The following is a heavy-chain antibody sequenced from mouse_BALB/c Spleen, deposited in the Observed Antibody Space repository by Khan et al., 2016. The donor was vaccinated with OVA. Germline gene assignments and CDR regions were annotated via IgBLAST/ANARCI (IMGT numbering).Heavy chain of an antibody. CDR2: ISYSGST. V-gene: IGHV3-2*02. CDR1: GYSITSGYG. J-gene: IGHJ2*01. D-gene: IGHD1-2*01. Sequence: EVKLVESGPGLVKPSQSLSLTCTVTGYSITSGYGWNWIRQFPGNKLEWMGYISYSGSTNYNPSLKSRISITRDTSKNQFFLQLNSVTTEDTATYYCDKTARIKYWGQGTTLTVSS. CDR3: DKTARIKY.